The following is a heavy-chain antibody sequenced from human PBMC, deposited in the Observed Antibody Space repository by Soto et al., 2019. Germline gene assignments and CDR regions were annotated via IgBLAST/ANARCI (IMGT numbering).Heavy chain of an antibody. Sequence: PWGALRHSCAVAGLNFINPRGNWVRQDTRQGLEWVGRIKSKIDGGTTDFAAPVKGRFAISRDDSRNMVYFQMNSLEIEDTAVYYCTTDSHFTMKLVRFDYWGLGTLVTVSS. V-gene: IGHV3-15*07. CDR1: GLNFINPR. CDR3: TTDSHFTMKLVRFDY. J-gene: IGHJ4*01. D-gene: IGHD3-22*01. CDR2: IKSKIDGGTT.